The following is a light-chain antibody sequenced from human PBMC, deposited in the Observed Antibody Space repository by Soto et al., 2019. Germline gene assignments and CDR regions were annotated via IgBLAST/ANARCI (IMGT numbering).Light chain of an antibody. V-gene: IGLV2-8*01. CDR2: EVG. Sequence: QSALTQPPSASGSPGQSVTISCTGSNNDIGAYNHVSWYQQHPGKAPNLIIYEVGERPSGVPDRFSGSKSGITASLTVSGLQAEDEADYYCCSFAGSKNFVFGTGTKVTVL. CDR1: NNDIGAYNH. CDR3: CSFAGSKNFV. J-gene: IGLJ1*01.